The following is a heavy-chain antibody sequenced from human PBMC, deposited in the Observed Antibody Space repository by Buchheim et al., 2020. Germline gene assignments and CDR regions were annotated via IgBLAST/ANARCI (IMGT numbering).Heavy chain of an antibody. CDR3: ARDCTNGVCYTDGMDV. Sequence: QVQLQESGPGLVEPSGTLSLTCAVSGVSISSSNWWSWVRQPPGEGLEWIGEMHHGGTTNYNPSLESRVTISVDTSKNQFSPKLSSVTAADTAVYYCARDCTNGVCYTDGMDVWGQGTT. J-gene: IGHJ6*02. D-gene: IGHD2-8*01. CDR1: GVSISSSNW. V-gene: IGHV4-4*02. CDR2: MHHGGTT.